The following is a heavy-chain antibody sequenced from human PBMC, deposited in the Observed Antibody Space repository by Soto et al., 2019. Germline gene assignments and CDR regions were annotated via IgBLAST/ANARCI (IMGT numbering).Heavy chain of an antibody. Sequence: EVQLVESGGALIQPGGSLILSCAASGFTVSNNYISWVRQAPGKGLEWVSLMYSGGSTHYANSVKGRFTISRDGSKNTVYLQMKSQRAEDTAVYYCTQLGAFDVWGQGTMVTVSS. CDR3: TQLGAFDV. J-gene: IGHJ3*01. CDR2: MYSGGST. CDR1: GFTVSNNY. V-gene: IGHV3-53*01. D-gene: IGHD3-16*01.